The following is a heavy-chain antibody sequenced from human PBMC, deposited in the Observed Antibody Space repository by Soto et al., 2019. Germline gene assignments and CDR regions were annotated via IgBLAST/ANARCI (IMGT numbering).Heavy chain of an antibody. D-gene: IGHD2-2*01. CDR1: GYTFTDYG. Sequence: ASVKVSCKASGYTFTDYGISGVRQALGQGLEWMGWISAYNDNTKYAQKFQGRVTMTADTSTGTAYMELRSLRSDDTAVYYCAREYCSSTRCYDPDYWGQGTQVTVSS. J-gene: IGHJ4*02. V-gene: IGHV1-18*01. CDR3: AREYCSSTRCYDPDY. CDR2: ISAYNDNT.